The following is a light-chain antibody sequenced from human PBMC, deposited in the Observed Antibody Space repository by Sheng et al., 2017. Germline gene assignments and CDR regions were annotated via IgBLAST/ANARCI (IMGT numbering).Light chain of an antibody. V-gene: IGLV1-40*01. CDR1: SSNIGAGYD. CDR2: NNN. Sequence: QSVLTQPPSVSGAPGQRVTISCTGTSSNIGAGYDVNWYQQLPGAAPRVVLYNNNNRPSRVPDRFSGSKSGSSASLAITGLRAEDEADYYCQSYDSRLSGYVFGSGTKVTVL. J-gene: IGLJ1*01. CDR3: QSYDSRLSGYV.